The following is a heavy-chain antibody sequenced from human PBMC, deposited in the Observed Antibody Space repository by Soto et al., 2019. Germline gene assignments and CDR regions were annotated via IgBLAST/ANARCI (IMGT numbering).Heavy chain of an antibody. CDR3: AKELRYYFSGCYRISGDAFCI. J-gene: IGHJ3*02. D-gene: IGHD3-10*01. CDR2: IIPIFGTA. V-gene: IGHV1-69*01. Sequence: SVKVSCKASGGTFSSYAISWVRQAPGQGLEWMGGIIPIFGTANYAQKFQGRVTITADESTSTAYMELSSLRSEDTAVYYCAKELRYYFSGCYRISGDAFCIRGQGTLVTGSS. CDR1: GGTFSSYA.